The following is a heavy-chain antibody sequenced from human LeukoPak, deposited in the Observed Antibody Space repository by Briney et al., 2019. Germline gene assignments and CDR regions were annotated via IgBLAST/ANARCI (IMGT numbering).Heavy chain of an antibody. CDR3: AKAEPYCSSTSCYRENWYFDL. CDR1: GFTFDDYA. V-gene: IGHV3-9*01. J-gene: IGHJ2*01. D-gene: IGHD2-2*01. CDR2: ISWNSGSI. Sequence: PGRSLRLSCAASGFTFDDYAVHWVRQAPGKGLEWVSGISWNSGSIGYADSVKGRFTISRDNAKNSLYLQMNSLRAEDTALYYCAKAEPYCSSTSCYRENWYFDLWGRGTLVTVSS.